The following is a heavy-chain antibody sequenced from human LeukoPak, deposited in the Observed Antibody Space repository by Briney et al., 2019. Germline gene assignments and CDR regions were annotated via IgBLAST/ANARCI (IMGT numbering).Heavy chain of an antibody. V-gene: IGHV4-34*01. J-gene: IGHJ4*02. CDR1: GGSFSGYY. CDR2: INHSGST. Sequence: SETSSLTCAVYGGSFSGYYWSWIRQPPGKGLEWIGEINHSGSTNYNPSLKSRVTISVDTSKNQFSLKLSSVTAADTAVFYCARGEWLDPYFDYWGQGTLVTVYS. CDR3: ARGEWLDPYFDY. D-gene: IGHD5-12*01.